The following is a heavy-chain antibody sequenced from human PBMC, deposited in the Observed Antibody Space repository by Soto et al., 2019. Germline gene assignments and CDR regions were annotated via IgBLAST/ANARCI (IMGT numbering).Heavy chain of an antibody. D-gene: IGHD2-21*01. Sequence: PGGSLRLSCAASGFTFNSYGMHWVRQAPGKGLEWVAIISYDGSDKYYADSVKGRFTISRDNSKNTLYLQMNSLRAEDTAVYYCAKDFGQWWGFFDYWGQGTLVTVSS. J-gene: IGHJ4*02. V-gene: IGHV3-30*18. CDR3: AKDFGQWWGFFDY. CDR2: ISYDGSDK. CDR1: GFTFNSYG.